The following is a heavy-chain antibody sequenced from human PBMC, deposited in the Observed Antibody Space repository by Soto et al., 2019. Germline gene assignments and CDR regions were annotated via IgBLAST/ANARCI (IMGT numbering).Heavy chain of an antibody. J-gene: IGHJ4*02. CDR2: ISGSGGST. D-gene: IGHD1-26*01. CDR3: ARRGSGSYYDY. V-gene: IGHV3-23*01. Sequence: EVQLLESGGGLVQPGGSLRLSCAASGFTFISYAMRWVRQAPVKGLEWVSAISGSGGSTYYADSVKGRFTISRDTSKNTMYLQMNSLRAEDTAVYYCARRGSGSYYDYWGQGTLVTVSS. CDR1: GFTFISYA.